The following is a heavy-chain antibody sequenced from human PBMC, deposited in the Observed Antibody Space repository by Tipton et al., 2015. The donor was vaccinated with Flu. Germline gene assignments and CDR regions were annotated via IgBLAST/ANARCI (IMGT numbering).Heavy chain of an antibody. CDR1: GGSISSYY. V-gene: IGHV4-59*01. D-gene: IGHD6-25*01. CDR2: IYYSGST. CDR3: ARGAASPYYYYGMDV. Sequence: LRLSCTVSGGSISSYYWSWIRQPPGKGLEWIGYIYYSGSTNYNPSLKSRVTISVDTSKNQFSLKLSFVTAADTAVYYCARGAASPYYYYGMDVWGQGTTVTVSS. J-gene: IGHJ6*02.